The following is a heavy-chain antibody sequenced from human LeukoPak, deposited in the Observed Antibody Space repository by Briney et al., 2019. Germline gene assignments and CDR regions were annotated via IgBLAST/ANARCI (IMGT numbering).Heavy chain of an antibody. V-gene: IGHV1-24*01. CDR3: ATDFYGDTYWYFDL. J-gene: IGHJ2*01. CDR2: FDPEDGET. Sequence: ASVKVSCKVSGYTLTELSMHWVRQAPGKGLEWMGGFDPEDGETTYAQKFQGRVTMTEDTSTDTAYMELSSLRSEDTAVYYCATDFYGDTYWYFDLWGRGTLVTVSS. CDR1: GYTLTELS. D-gene: IGHD4-17*01.